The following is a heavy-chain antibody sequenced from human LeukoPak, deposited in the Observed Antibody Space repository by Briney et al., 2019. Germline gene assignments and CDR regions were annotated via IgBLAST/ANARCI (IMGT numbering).Heavy chain of an antibody. D-gene: IGHD5-12*01. Sequence: PGGSLSLFCAVSRFPVRKNYMPWVRPAPGKGLEGVSVIHSGGATYYADSVQGRFTISRDSSKNTLYHQMNNLRAEDTAVYYCARGRGYGAYDWNDYWGQGTLVTVSS. V-gene: IGHV3-53*01. CDR1: RFPVRKNY. CDR3: ARGRGYGAYDWNDY. J-gene: IGHJ4*02. CDR2: IHSGGAT.